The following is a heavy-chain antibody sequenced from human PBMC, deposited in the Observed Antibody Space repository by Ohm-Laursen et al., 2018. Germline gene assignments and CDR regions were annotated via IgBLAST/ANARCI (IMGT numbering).Heavy chain of an antibody. D-gene: IGHD5-24*01. Sequence: SLRLSCAAPGFTFSSYGMHWVRQAPGKGLEWVAVISNDENYKNYADSVRGRFTISRDNSENTLYLQMNSLRAEDTAVYYCARVSRGTLQSPWGQGTLVTVSS. V-gene: IGHV3-30*03. J-gene: IGHJ5*02. CDR3: ARVSRGTLQSP. CDR2: ISNDENYK. CDR1: GFTFSSYG.